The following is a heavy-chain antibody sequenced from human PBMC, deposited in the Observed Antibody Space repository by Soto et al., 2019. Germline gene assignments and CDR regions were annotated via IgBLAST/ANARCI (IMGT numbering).Heavy chain of an antibody. CDR1: GGTFSSYT. J-gene: IGHJ4*02. CDR2: IIPILGIA. Sequence: QVQLVQSGAEVKKPGSSVKVSCKASGGTFSSYTISWVRQAPGQGLEWMGRIIPILGIANYAQKFQGRVTITADKSTSTAYMELSSLRSEDTAVYYCARVETYYYDSSPPNWGQGTLVTVSS. CDR3: ARVETYYYDSSPPN. V-gene: IGHV1-69*02. D-gene: IGHD3-22*01.